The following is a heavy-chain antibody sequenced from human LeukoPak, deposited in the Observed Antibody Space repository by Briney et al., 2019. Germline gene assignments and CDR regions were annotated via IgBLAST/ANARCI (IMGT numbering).Heavy chain of an antibody. V-gene: IGHV3-48*03. J-gene: IGHJ4*02. CDR2: ISSSGTTT. CDR3: TTLTEASNFDY. Sequence: GGSLRLSCAAPGFSFSVYEIHWVRQAPGKGLEWIADISSSGTTTYYADSVKGRFTISRDNAKNSLYLQMNSLGAEDTAVYYCTTLTEASNFDYWGQGTLVTVSS. CDR1: GFSFSVYE. D-gene: IGHD6-25*01.